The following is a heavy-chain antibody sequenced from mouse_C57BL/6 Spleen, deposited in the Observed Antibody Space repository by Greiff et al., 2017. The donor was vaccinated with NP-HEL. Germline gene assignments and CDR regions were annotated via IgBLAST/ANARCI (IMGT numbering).Heavy chain of an antibody. CDR2: IYPGSGNT. Sequence: QVQLKESGAELVRPGASVKLSYKASGYTFTDYYINWVKQRPGQGLEWIARIYPGSGNTYYNEKFKGKATLTAEKSSSTAYMQLSSLTSEDSAVYFCASEAITTVVDWYFDVWGTGTTVTVSS. D-gene: IGHD1-1*01. CDR1: GYTFTDYY. CDR3: ASEAITTVVDWYFDV. J-gene: IGHJ1*03. V-gene: IGHV1-76*01.